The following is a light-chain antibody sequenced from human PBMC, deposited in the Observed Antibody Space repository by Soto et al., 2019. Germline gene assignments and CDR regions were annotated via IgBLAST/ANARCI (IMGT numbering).Light chain of an antibody. CDR2: AAS. CDR3: LQVYSLPRT. V-gene: IGKV1-12*01. Sequence: DIQMTQCPTFVSAYVGDRIFVTCLTSQDIGGRLAWFQQKPGKAPQYLIQAASIVQSGAPSRFSGSGSGTEFILSINNLQPEDVASYFCLQVYSLPRTFGLGTKVDI. J-gene: IGKJ1*01. CDR1: QDIGGR.